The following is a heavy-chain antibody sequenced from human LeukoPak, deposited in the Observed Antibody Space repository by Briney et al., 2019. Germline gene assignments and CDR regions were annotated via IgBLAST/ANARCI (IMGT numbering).Heavy chain of an antibody. J-gene: IGHJ4*02. D-gene: IGHD2-21*02. V-gene: IGHV1-18*01. CDR3: ARGIDSLAYCGGDCYSGIDY. Sequence: GDSVKVSCKASGYTFTSYGISWVRQAPGQGLEWMGWISAYNGNTNYAQKLQGRVTMTTDTATSTAYMELRSLRCDDTAVYYCARGIDSLAYCGGDCYSGIDYWGQGTLVTVSS. CDR2: ISAYNGNT. CDR1: GYTFTSYG.